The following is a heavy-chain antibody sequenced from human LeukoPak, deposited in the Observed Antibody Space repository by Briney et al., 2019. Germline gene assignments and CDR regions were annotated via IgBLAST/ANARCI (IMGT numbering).Heavy chain of an antibody. V-gene: IGHV1-2*02. J-gene: IGHJ4*02. CDR1: GYTFTVYY. D-gene: IGHD2-8*01. CDR3: ARGHCTNAVCPTFDY. CDR2: INADNSGT. Sequence: GASVTVSFTASGYTFTVYYIHWVRQAPGQGLEWLGWINADNSGTRYAEKFQGRVTMTRDTSISTAYMELSRLTSDDTALYYCARGHCTNAVCPTFDYWGQGTLVAVSS.